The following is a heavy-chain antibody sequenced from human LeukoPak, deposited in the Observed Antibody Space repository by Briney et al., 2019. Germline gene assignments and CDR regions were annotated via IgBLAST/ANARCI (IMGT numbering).Heavy chain of an antibody. Sequence: GASVKVSCMASGYTLTSYYMHWVRQAPGQGLEWMGIINPSGGSTSYAQKFQGRVTMTRDTSTSTVYMELSSLRSEDTAVYYCARVGHLPYDFWSGYYKEYFDYWGQGTLVTVSS. V-gene: IGHV1-46*01. CDR2: INPSGGST. D-gene: IGHD3-3*01. CDR1: GYTLTSYY. CDR3: ARVGHLPYDFWSGYYKEYFDY. J-gene: IGHJ4*02.